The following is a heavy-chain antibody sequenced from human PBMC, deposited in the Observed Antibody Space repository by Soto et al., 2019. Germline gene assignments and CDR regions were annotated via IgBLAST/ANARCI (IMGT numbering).Heavy chain of an antibody. CDR1: GFTFDDYA. V-gene: IGHV3-9*01. Sequence: EVHLVESGGGLVQPGRSLRLSCAASGFTFDDYAIHWVRQAPGRGLEWVADISWNGASIGYADSVKGRFTISRDNAKNSLHLQMNSLRSEDTALYYCANLPLYGSGFDCWGQGTLVTVSS. D-gene: IGHD3-10*01. CDR3: ANLPLYGSGFDC. CDR2: ISWNGASI. J-gene: IGHJ4*02.